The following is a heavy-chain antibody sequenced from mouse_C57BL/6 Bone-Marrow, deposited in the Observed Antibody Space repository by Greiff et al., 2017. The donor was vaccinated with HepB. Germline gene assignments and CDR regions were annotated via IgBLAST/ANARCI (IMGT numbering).Heavy chain of an antibody. CDR1: GYTFTEYT. V-gene: IGHV1-62-2*01. CDR3: ARHEDIGSSYPWYFDV. J-gene: IGHJ1*03. CDR2: FYPGSGSI. D-gene: IGHD1-1*01. Sequence: RVKPGASVKLSCKASGYTFTEYTIHWVKQRSGQGLEWIGWFYPGSGSIKYNEKFKDKATLTADKSSSTVYMELSRLTSEDSAVYFCARHEDIGSSYPWYFDVWGTGTTVTVSS.